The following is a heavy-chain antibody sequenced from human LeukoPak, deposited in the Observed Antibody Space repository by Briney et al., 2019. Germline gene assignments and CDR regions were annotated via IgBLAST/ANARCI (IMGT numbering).Heavy chain of an antibody. J-gene: IGHJ4*02. V-gene: IGHV3-11*01. Sequence: GGSLRLSCAASGFTFSDYYMSWIRQAPGKGLEWVSYISSSGSTIYYADSVKGRFTISRDNAKNSLYLQMNSLRAEDTAVYYCAKDRRGGPATEGPNFDYWGQGTLVTVSS. CDR1: GFTFSDYY. CDR2: ISSSGSTI. D-gene: IGHD2-2*01. CDR3: AKDRRGGPATEGPNFDY.